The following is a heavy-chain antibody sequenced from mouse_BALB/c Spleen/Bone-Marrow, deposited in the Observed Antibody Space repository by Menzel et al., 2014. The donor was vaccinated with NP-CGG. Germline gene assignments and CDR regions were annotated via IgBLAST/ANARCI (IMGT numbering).Heavy chain of an antibody. CDR2: IRNKANGYTI. D-gene: IGHD2-2*01. CDR3: ARDGYDIVGRRYDY. J-gene: IGHJ2*01. Sequence: EVQLEESGGGLVQPGGSLSLSCATSGFTFTDYYMNWVRQPPGKALEWLGFIRNKANGYTIEYSASVKGRFTITRDNSQSILYLHMNTLRADDSATYYCARDGYDIVGRRYDYWLQGSTLTVSS. CDR1: GFTFTDYY. V-gene: IGHV7-3*02.